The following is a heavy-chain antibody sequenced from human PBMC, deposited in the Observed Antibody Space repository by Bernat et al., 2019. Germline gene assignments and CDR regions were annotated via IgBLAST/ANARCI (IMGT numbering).Heavy chain of an antibody. J-gene: IGHJ6*02. CDR2: IWYDGSNK. CDR3: ARGPGGVVPAAIPFGETKKAVGCMDV. CDR1: GFSFSSYG. V-gene: IGHV3-33*01. Sequence: QVQLVEFGGGVVQPGRSLRLSCAASGFSFSSYGMHWVRQAPGKGLEWVAVIWYDGSNKYYADSVKGRFTISRDNSKNTLYLQMNSLRAEETAVYYCARGPGGVVPAAIPFGETKKAVGCMDVWGHGTTVTVSS. D-gene: IGHD2-2*02.